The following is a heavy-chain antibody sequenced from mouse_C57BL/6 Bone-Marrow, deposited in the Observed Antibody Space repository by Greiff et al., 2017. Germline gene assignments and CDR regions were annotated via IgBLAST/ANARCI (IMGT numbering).Heavy chain of an antibody. Sequence: VQLQQPGAELVKPGASVKLSCKASGYTFTSYWMHWVKQRPGQGLEWIGMIHPNGGSTNYNEKFKGKATLTVDKSSSTAYMQLSSLTSEDSAVYYCARGRDAYVDYWGQGTALTVSS. CDR3: ARGRDAYVDY. V-gene: IGHV1-64*01. J-gene: IGHJ2*01. CDR2: IHPNGGST. CDR1: GYTFTSYW. D-gene: IGHD3-3*01.